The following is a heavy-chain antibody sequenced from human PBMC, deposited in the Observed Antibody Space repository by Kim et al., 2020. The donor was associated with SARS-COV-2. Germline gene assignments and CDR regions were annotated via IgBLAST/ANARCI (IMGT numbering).Heavy chain of an antibody. Sequence: GGSLRLSCAASGFTFSSYAMSWVRQAPGKGLEWVSAISGSGGSTYYADSVKGRFTISRDNSKNTLYLQMNSLRAEDTAVYYCAKDGYSGYDPHYYFDYWGQGTLVTVSS. CDR3: AKDGYSGYDPHYYFDY. V-gene: IGHV3-23*01. J-gene: IGHJ4*02. D-gene: IGHD5-12*01. CDR1: GFTFSSYA. CDR2: ISGSGGST.